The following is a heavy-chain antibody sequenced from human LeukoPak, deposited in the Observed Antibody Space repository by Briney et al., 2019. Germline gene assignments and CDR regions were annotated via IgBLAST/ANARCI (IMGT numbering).Heavy chain of an antibody. CDR2: IYTSGST. V-gene: IGHV4-4*07. Sequence: PSETLSLTCTVPGGPISSYYWSWIRQPAGKGLEWIGRIYTSGSTNYNPSLKSRVTMSVDTSKNQFSLKLSSVTAADTAVYYCARVGAAGGYYYYYYGMDVWGQGTTVTVSS. D-gene: IGHD6-13*01. CDR1: GGPISSYY. J-gene: IGHJ6*02. CDR3: ARVGAAGGYYYYYYGMDV.